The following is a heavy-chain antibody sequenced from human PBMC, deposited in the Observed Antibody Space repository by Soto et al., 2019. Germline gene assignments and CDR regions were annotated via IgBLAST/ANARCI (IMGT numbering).Heavy chain of an antibody. CDR3: ARGQNWKELSY. CDR2: IYYSGST. V-gene: IGHV4-59*01. CDR1: GGSISSYD. J-gene: IGHJ4*02. Sequence: PSETLYLTCAVSGGSISSYDWSWTRQPPGKGLEWIGYIYYSGSTNYNPSLKSRVTISVDTSKNQFSLKLSSVTAADTAVYYCARGQNWKELSYWGKGTLVPVSS. D-gene: IGHD1-1*01.